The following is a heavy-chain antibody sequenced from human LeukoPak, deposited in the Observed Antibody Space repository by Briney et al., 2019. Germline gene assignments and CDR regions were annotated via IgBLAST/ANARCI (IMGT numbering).Heavy chain of an antibody. CDR2: INPNSGGT. Sequence: ASVKVSCKASGYTFTGYYMHWVRQAPGQGLEWMGWINPNSGGTNYAQKFQGRVTMTRDTSISTAYMELSRLRSDDTAVYYCARDRKISKNKYSSSSSGYWGQGTLVTVSS. V-gene: IGHV1-2*02. D-gene: IGHD6-6*01. CDR3: ARDRKISKNKYSSSSSGY. J-gene: IGHJ4*02. CDR1: GYTFTGYY.